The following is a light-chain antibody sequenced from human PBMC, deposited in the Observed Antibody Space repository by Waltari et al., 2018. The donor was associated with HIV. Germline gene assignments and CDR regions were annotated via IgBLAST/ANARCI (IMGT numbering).Light chain of an antibody. V-gene: IGKV4-1*01. CDR2: WAS. J-gene: IGKJ5*01. CDR3: QQYISAPLT. Sequence: DVVLTQSPASLDVSLGARATITCTSSQSVFYSPRNKQCLAWFQQKPGQPPKLLIYWASTRESGVPDRFSGSGSGPDFTLTISSLQAEDVAIYYCQQYISAPLTFGQGTRLEIK. CDR1: QSVFYSPRNKQC.